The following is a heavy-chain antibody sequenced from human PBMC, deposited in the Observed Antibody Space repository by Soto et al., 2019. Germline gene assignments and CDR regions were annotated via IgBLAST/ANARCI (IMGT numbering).Heavy chain of an antibody. CDR1: GGTFSSYA. D-gene: IGHD6-13*01. V-gene: IGHV1-69*13. J-gene: IGHJ6*02. Sequence: SVKVSCKASGGTFSSYAISWVRQAPGQGLEWMGGIIPIFGTTNYAQKFQGRVTITADESTSTAYMELSSLRSEDTAVYYCARAIIAAAGRGTYYYGMDVWGQGTTVTVSS. CDR2: IIPIFGTT. CDR3: ARAIIAAAGRGTYYYGMDV.